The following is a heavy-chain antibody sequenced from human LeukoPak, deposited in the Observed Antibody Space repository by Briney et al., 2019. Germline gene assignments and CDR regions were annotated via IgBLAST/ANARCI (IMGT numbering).Heavy chain of an antibody. V-gene: IGHV3-53*01. CDR2: IFGDNT. J-gene: IGHJ3*02. D-gene: IGHD2-15*01. CDR3: AKDYCSGGSCYGYDAFDI. Sequence: GGSLRLSCAASGFTVSSSYMSWVRQPPGKGLEWVSVIFGDNTYYADSVEGRFTISRDSSKNTLYLQMNSLRAEDTAVYYCAKDYCSGGSCYGYDAFDIWGQGTMVTVSS. CDR1: GFTVSSSY.